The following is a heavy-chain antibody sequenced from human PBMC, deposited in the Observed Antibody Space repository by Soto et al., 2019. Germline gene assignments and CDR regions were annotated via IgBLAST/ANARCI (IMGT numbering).Heavy chain of an antibody. CDR2: IYTSGST. J-gene: IGHJ4*02. CDR1: GTFVSNYY. V-gene: IGHV4-4*07. D-gene: IGHD5-18*01. CDR3: ARGGIQLSYAFDY. Sequence: ASETLSLTCSVSGTFVSNYYWSWIRQPAGKGLEHIGRIYTSGSTSYNPSLKSRVTMSMDTSQTQIYLNLTSVTAADTAVYYCARGGIQLSYAFDYWGQGIQVTVSS.